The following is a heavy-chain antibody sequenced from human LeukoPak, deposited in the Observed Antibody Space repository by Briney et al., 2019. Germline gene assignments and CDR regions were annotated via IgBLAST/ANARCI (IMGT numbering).Heavy chain of an antibody. J-gene: IGHJ4*02. Sequence: PSETLSLTCAVYGGSFSGYYWSWIRQPPGKGLEWIGEINHSGSTNYNPSLKSRVTISVDTSKNQFSLKLSSGTAADTAVYYCATIRAYSREKSFDYWGQGTLVTVSS. CDR3: ATIRAYSREKSFDY. CDR2: INHSGST. CDR1: GGSFSGYY. V-gene: IGHV4-34*01. D-gene: IGHD6-13*01.